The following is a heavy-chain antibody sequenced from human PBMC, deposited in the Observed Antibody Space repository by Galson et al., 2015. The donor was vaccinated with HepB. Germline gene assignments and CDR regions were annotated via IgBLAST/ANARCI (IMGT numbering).Heavy chain of an antibody. CDR2: INAGNGNT. V-gene: IGHV1-3*01. D-gene: IGHD3-10*01. CDR1: GYTCTSYA. J-gene: IGHJ4*02. CDR3: ARGSGSGWLRPFDY. Sequence: SVKVSGKASGYTCTSYAMHWVRQAPGQRLEWMGWINAGNGNTKYSQKFQGRVTITRDTSASTAYMELSSLRSEDTAVYYCARGSGSGWLRPFDYWGQGTLVTVSS.